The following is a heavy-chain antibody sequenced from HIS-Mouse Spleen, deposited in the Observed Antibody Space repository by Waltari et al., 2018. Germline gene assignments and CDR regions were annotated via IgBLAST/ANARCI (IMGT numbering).Heavy chain of an antibody. CDR3: ARADIAVAGTGGDAFDI. V-gene: IGHV4-39*07. CDR2: TYYSGST. J-gene: IGHJ3*02. D-gene: IGHD6-19*01. Sequence: QLQLQESGPGLVKPSETLSLTCTVSGGSISSSSYYWGWIRQPPGKGLAWIGRTYYSGSTYFNPSLKSLVTISVDTSKNQFSLKLSSVTAADTAVYYCARADIAVAGTGGDAFDIWGQGTMVTVSS. CDR1: GGSISSSSYY.